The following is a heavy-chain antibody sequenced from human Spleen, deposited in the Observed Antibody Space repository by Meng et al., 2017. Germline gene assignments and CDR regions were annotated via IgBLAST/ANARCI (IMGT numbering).Heavy chain of an antibody. J-gene: IGHJ4*02. Sequence: QVQLQQWGAGLLKPSETLSLTCAVYGGSFSGYYWSWIRQPPGKGLEWIGEINHSGSTNCNPSLKSRVTISVDTSKNQFSLKLSSVTAADTAVYYCARGGMSPTVMSDYWGQGTLVTVSS. D-gene: IGHD4-11*01. V-gene: IGHV4-34*01. CDR2: INHSGST. CDR1: GGSFSGYY. CDR3: ARGGMSPTVMSDY.